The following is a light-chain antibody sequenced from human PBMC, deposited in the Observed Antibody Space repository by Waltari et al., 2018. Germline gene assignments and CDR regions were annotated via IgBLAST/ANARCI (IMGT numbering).Light chain of an antibody. Sequence: QSALTQPASVSGSPGQSITIPCTGSSTDVGIYHMISWYQQVPGKAPKLLLHDVNHRPSGVPDRFSASRSAPSASLTITGLLSEDEAVYYCQSFDGSLTGLFGGGTKLTVL. CDR1: STDVGIYHM. V-gene: IGLV2-23*02. CDR2: DVN. CDR3: QSFDGSLTGL. J-gene: IGLJ2*01.